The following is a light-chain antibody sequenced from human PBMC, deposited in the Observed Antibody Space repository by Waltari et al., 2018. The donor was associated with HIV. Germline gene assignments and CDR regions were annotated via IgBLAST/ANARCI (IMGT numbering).Light chain of an antibody. CDR1: SSDIGGYNY. CDR3: CSFAGNYNLYG. V-gene: IGLV2-11*01. CDR2: DVN. Sequence: QSALTQPRSVSGSPGQSVTIACTGTSSDIGGYNYVSWYQQHPTTAPQLMIYDVNQRPSGGPNRFSGSKSGNTASLTISGLQADDDADYYCCSFAGNYNLYGFGIGTKVTVL. J-gene: IGLJ1*01.